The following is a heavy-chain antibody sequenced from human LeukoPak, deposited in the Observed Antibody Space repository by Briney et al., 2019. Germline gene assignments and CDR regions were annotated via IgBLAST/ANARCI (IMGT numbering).Heavy chain of an antibody. CDR2: IWYDGSNK. CDR1: GLTFRTYG. Sequence: GRSLRLSCVTSGLTFRTYGMHWVRQAPGKGLEWVAVIWYDGSNKRYGDSVKGRFTISRDNSKNTLYLQMDSLRAEDSAVYYCATGPRYYDISPPEYRGQGTLVTVSS. D-gene: IGHD3-9*01. CDR3: ATGPRYYDISPPEY. V-gene: IGHV3-33*01. J-gene: IGHJ4*02.